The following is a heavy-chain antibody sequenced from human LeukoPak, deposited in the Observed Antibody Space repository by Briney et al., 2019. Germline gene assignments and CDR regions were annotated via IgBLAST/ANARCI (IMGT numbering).Heavy chain of an antibody. D-gene: IGHD4-17*01. V-gene: IGHV1-69*13. CDR2: IIPIFGTA. CDR1: GGTFSSYA. Sequence: SVKVSCKASGGTFSSYAISWVRQAPGQGLEWMGGIIPIFGTANYAQKFQGRVTITADESTSTAYMELSSLRSEDTAVYYCARGGFDYGDFRIAFDIWGQGTLVTVSS. CDR3: ARGGFDYGDFRIAFDI. J-gene: IGHJ4*02.